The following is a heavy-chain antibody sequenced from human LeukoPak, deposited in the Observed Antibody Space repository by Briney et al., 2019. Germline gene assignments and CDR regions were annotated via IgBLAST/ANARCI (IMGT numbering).Heavy chain of an antibody. CDR3: AKVDGLGGYSSGGYFDY. CDR1: RFTFSSYA. D-gene: IGHD6-19*01. CDR2: ISGRGGST. J-gene: IGHJ4*02. V-gene: IGHV3-23*01. Sequence: GGSLRLSCAASRFTFSSYAISWVRPAPGKGLAWVSAISGRGGSTYYADSVKGRFTISIDNSKNTLYLQMNSLRAEDTAVYYCAKVDGLGGYSSGGYFDYWGQGTLVTVSS.